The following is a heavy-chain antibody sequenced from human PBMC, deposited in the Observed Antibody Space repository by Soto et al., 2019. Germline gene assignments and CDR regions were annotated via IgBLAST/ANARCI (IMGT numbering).Heavy chain of an antibody. J-gene: IGHJ4*02. V-gene: IGHV4-31*03. CDR3: ARMSGTYYVPDY. CDR2: IYHSGST. Sequence: QVQLQESGPRLVEASQTLSLTCTVSNASITSSGYYWSWVRQPPGKRLEWIGYIYHSGSTFYSPSLQSRLTMSVDTSKNQFSLTLRSVTAADTAVYHWARMSGTYYVPDYWGQGTLVTVSS. CDR1: NASITSSGYY. D-gene: IGHD1-26*01.